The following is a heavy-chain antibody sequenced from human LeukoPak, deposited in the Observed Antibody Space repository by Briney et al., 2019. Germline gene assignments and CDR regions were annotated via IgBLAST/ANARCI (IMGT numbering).Heavy chain of an antibody. CDR1: GYNFTNYW. Sequence: GESLKISCKGSGYNFTNYWISWVRQMPGKGLEWMGTIDPSDSYNNYSPSFQGHVTISADKSISTAYLQWSSLKASDTAMYYCARAYSRSRFDYWGQGTLVTASS. CDR2: IDPSDSYN. CDR3: ARAYSRSRFDY. V-gene: IGHV5-10-1*01. J-gene: IGHJ4*02. D-gene: IGHD6-6*01.